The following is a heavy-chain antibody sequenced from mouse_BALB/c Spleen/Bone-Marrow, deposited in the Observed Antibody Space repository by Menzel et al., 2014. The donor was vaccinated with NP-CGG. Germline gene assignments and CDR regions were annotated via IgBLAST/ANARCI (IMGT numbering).Heavy chain of an antibody. Sequence: VQLQQSGPELVMPGASVKISCKTSGYTFTDYTIYWVKQSHGKSLEWIGRINPNNGGTNYNQKFKDKATLTLDKSSSTAYMELRSPTSEDSAVYYCSRGLWYYWGQGTPLTVSS. J-gene: IGHJ2*01. CDR1: GYTFTDYT. D-gene: IGHD1-1*02. CDR2: INPNNGGT. V-gene: IGHV1-18*01. CDR3: SRGLWYY.